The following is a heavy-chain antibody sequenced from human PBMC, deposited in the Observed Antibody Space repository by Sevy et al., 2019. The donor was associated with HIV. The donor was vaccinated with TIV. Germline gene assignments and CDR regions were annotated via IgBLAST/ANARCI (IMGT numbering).Heavy chain of an antibody. CDR2: ISYDGSIK. V-gene: IGHV3-30*18. J-gene: IGHJ4*02. CDR3: AKDPGYSSDWYALAFYFDY. D-gene: IGHD6-13*01. Sequence: GGSLRLSCAASRFTFSGYAMHWVRQAPGQGLKWVAAISYDGSIKYYADSVKGRFTISRDNSKNTLYLQMNGLRAEDTAVYYCAKDPGYSSDWYALAFYFDYWGQGTLVTVSS. CDR1: RFTFSGYA.